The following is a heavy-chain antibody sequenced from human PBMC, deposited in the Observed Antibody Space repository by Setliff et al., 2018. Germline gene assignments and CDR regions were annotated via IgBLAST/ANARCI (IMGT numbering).Heavy chain of an antibody. D-gene: IGHD3-22*01. CDR2: IKSKSEGEAR. Sequence: GGSLRLSCSVSGITFKNAWMTWVRQSPGKGLEWVGRIKSKSEGEARDYAAPVKGRFTISRDDSKQIVYLQMNSLKIEYTAVYYCSTGPRDSRNYLNWIGHWGQGALVTVSS. J-gene: IGHJ5*02. V-gene: IGHV3-15*01. CDR1: GITFKNAW. CDR3: STGPRDSRNYLNWIGH.